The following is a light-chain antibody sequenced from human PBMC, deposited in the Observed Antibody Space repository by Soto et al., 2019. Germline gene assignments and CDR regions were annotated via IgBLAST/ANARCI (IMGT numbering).Light chain of an antibody. CDR1: SSNIGADYD. J-gene: IGLJ1*01. V-gene: IGLV1-40*01. CDR3: QTDDSRVRGYV. CDR2: GNS. Sequence: QSVLTQPPSVSGAPGQRVTISCTGSSSNIGADYDVHWYQQLPGTAPELLIYGNSNRPSGVPDRFSGSKSDTSASLAITGLQAEDEADNYCQTDDSRVRGYVFGTGTKVTVL.